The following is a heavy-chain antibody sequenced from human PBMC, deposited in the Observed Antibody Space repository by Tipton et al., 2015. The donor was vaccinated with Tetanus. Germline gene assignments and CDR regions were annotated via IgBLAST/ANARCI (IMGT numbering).Heavy chain of an antibody. CDR3: ARHSAMPAAIVYYAMDV. CDR2: IHYSGRT. CDR1: GGSISSYY. Sequence: TLSLTCTVSGGSISSYYWSWVRQPPGKGLEWIAYIHYSGRTNYNPSLKSRVPISLATSDNQFSLTLSSVTAADTAVYYCARHSAMPAAIVYYAMDVWGQGTTVTVSS. J-gene: IGHJ6*02. D-gene: IGHD2-2*02. V-gene: IGHV4-59*08.